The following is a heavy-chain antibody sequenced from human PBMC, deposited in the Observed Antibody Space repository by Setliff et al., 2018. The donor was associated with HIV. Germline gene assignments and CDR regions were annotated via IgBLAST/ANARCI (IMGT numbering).Heavy chain of an antibody. CDR3: AGVSSQFSEWRKDYFEY. CDR2: ITPNSGGT. J-gene: IGHJ4*02. CDR1: GYSLTDVY. D-gene: IGHD3-3*01. V-gene: IGHV1-2*02. Sequence: ASVKVSCKASGYSLTDVYIHWVRQAPGQGLEWMGWITPNSGGTEYAGKFQGRVTLTRDTSINTAYMEVTRLTSDDTAVYYCAGVSSQFSEWRKDYFEYWGRGSLVTVSS.